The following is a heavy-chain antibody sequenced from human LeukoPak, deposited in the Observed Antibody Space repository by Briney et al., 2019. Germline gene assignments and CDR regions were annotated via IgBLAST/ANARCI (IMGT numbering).Heavy chain of an antibody. J-gene: IGHJ4*02. D-gene: IGHD4-17*01. V-gene: IGHV3-21*01. CDR3: ARDDYGDYFFDY. CDR2: ISSSSSYI. CDR1: GFTLSSYS. Sequence: PGGSLRLSCAASGFTLSSYSMNRVRQAPGKGLEWVSSISSSSSYIYYADSVKGRFTISRDNAKNSLYLQMNSLRAEDTAVYYCARDDYGDYFFDYWGQGTLVTVSS.